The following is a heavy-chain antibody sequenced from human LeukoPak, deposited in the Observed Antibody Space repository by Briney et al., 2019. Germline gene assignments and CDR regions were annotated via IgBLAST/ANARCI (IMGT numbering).Heavy chain of an antibody. Sequence: SETLSLTCTVSGGSISSSSYYWGWIRQPPGKGLEWIGSIYYSGSTYYNPSLKSRVTISVDTSKNQFSLKLSSVTAADTAVYYCARDPDKHDHTQPFDYWGQGTLVTVSS. CDR2: IYYSGST. J-gene: IGHJ4*02. V-gene: IGHV4-39*07. CDR1: GGSISSSSYY. D-gene: IGHD1-14*01. CDR3: ARDPDKHDHTQPFDY.